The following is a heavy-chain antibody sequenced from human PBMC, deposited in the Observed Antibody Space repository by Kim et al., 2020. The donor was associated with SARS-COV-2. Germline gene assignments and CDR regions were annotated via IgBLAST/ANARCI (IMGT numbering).Heavy chain of an antibody. CDR1: GFTFSSYG. D-gene: IGHD4-17*01. V-gene: IGHV3-33*01. J-gene: IGHJ4*02. CDR2: IWYDGSNK. CDR3: ARGSGSDYGGNSLWWYFDY. Sequence: GGSLRLSCAASGFTFSSYGMHWVRQAPGKGLEWVAVIWYDGSNKYYADSVKGRFTISRDNSKNTLYLQMNSLRAEDTAVYYCARGSGSDYGGNSLWWYFDYWGQGTLVTVSS.